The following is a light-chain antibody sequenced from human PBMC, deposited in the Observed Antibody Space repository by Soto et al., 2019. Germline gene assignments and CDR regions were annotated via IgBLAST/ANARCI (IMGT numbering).Light chain of an antibody. CDR1: RNDGGGYKY. J-gene: IGLJ1*01. V-gene: IGLV2-14*01. Sequence: QSALTQPASVSGSPGQSITISCTGTRNDGGGYKYVSWYQQHPGKAPKLMIYEVSNRPSGVSNRFSGSKSGNTASLTISGLQAEDEADYYCSSYTSSSTLYVSGTGTKLTVL. CDR2: EVS. CDR3: SSYTSSSTLYV.